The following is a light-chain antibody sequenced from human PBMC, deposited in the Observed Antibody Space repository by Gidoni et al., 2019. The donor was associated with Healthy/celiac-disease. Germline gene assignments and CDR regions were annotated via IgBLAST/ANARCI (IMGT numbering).Light chain of an antibody. CDR2: DVR. Sequence: QPALTQPASVSGSPGQSITISCTGTSSDVGGYNYVAWYQQHPGKAPKLMIYDVRNRPSGVSNRFSGSKSGNTASLTISGLQAEDEADYYCSSYTSSSTLVFGTGTKVTVL. J-gene: IGLJ1*01. CDR1: SSDVGGYNY. CDR3: SSYTSSSTLV. V-gene: IGLV2-14*01.